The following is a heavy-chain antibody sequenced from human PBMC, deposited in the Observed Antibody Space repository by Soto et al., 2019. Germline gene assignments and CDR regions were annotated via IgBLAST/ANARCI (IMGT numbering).Heavy chain of an antibody. D-gene: IGHD3-22*01. Sequence: GESLKISCKASGYIFTSYWIGWVRQMPGIGLEWMGIVNPADSDTRYSPSFQGQVTVSADKSISTAYLQWGSLKASDTAMYYCVTTDSSGYYSHWGQGTPVTVSS. CDR1: GYIFTSYW. V-gene: IGHV5-51*01. CDR3: VTTDSSGYYSH. J-gene: IGHJ4*02. CDR2: VNPADSDT.